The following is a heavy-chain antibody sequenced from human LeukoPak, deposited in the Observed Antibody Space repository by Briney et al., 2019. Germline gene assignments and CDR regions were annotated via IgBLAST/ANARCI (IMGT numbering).Heavy chain of an antibody. CDR2: ISSSSGYI. CDR1: GFTLSSYS. J-gene: IGHJ4*02. D-gene: IGHD2-15*01. V-gene: IGHV3-21*01. Sequence: PGGSLRLSCAASGFTLSSYSMNWVRQAPGKGLEWVPSISSSSGYIYYADSVKGRFTISRDNAKNSLYLQMNSLRAEDTAVYYCARDSDIVVVVAGTNFDYWGQGTLVTVSS. CDR3: ARDSDIVVVVAGTNFDY.